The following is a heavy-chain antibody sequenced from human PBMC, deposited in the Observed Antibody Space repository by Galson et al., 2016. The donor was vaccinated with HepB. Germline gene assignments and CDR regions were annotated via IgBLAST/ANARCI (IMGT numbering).Heavy chain of an antibody. Sequence: SVKVSCKASGYAFIHYGISWVRQAPGQGLEWIGWISPFAGDTDYAPKFQGRVTLTTDTSTSTAYMELRGLTYEDTAVYFCASVFGPGTTFFYWGQGALLTVSS. V-gene: IGHV1-18*01. CDR1: GYAFIHYG. CDR2: ISPFAGDT. D-gene: IGHD3-10*01. CDR3: ASVFGPGTTFFY. J-gene: IGHJ4*02.